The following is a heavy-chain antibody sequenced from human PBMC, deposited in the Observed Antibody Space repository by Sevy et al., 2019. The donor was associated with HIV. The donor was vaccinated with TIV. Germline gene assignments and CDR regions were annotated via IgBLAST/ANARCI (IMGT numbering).Heavy chain of an antibody. D-gene: IGHD4-17*01. CDR3: ARDPRIYGDYLLAYFDY. CDR2: IGGGGNNK. Sequence: GGSLRLSCAASGLTPSTYGIHWVHQAPGKGLEWVAVIGGGGNNKYYADSVKGRFTISRDDSKNTVFLQMDSLRAEDTAVYYCARDPRIYGDYLLAYFDYWGQGTLVTVSS. V-gene: IGHV3-33*08. CDR1: GLTPSTYG. J-gene: IGHJ4*02.